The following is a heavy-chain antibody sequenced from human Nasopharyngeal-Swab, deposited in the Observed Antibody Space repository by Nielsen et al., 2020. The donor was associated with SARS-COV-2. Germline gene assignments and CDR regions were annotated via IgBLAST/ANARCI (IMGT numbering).Heavy chain of an antibody. CDR1: GGSVNTYY. D-gene: IGHD3-10*01. CDR3: ARDRGPGEYFDY. Sequence: SETLSLTCTVSGGSVNTYYWSWLRQPPGRGLEWIGYIYSSGNTNYNPSLKSRVTISVDTSKNQFSLKMTSVTAADTAMYYCARDRGPGEYFDYWGQGILVTVSS. J-gene: IGHJ4*02. CDR2: IYSSGNT. V-gene: IGHV4-59*02.